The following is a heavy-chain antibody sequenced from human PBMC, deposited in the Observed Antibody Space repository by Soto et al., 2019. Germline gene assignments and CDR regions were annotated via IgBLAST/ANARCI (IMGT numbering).Heavy chain of an antibody. CDR3: AKRDGNNYHYFDF. CDR2: IGTYGAT. V-gene: IGHV3-23*01. J-gene: IGHJ4*02. CDR1: GFTFSTYA. Sequence: GGSLRLSCAASGFTFSTYAMSWVRQAPGKGLEWVSAIGTYGATYYADAVKGRFTTSRDNSKNTLSLQMNSLRAEDTAVYYCAKRDGNNYHYFDFWGQGTRVTVSS. D-gene: IGHD3-10*01.